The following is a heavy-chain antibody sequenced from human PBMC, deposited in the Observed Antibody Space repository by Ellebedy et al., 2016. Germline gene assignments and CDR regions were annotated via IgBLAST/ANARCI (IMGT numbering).Heavy chain of an antibody. Sequence: SETLSLTCAASGGSISSSNWWSWVRQPPGKGLEWIGEIYHSGSTNYNPSLKSRVTISVDKSKNQFSLKLSSVTAADTAVYYCARAGNQIQLWLRPYYYYYYMDVWGKGTTVTVSS. D-gene: IGHD5-18*01. CDR3: ARAGNQIQLWLRPYYYYYYMDV. J-gene: IGHJ6*03. CDR1: GGSISSSNW. V-gene: IGHV4-4*02. CDR2: IYHSGST.